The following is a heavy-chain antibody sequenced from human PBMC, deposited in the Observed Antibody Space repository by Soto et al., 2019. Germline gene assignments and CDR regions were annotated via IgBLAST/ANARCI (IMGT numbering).Heavy chain of an antibody. CDR2: INAGNGNT. V-gene: IGHV1-3*01. CDR1: GYTFTSYA. D-gene: IGHD4-17*01. J-gene: IGHJ4*02. Sequence: QVQLVQSGAEVKKPGASVKVSCKASGYTFTSYAMHWVRQAPGQRLEWMGWINAGNGNTKYSQKFQGRVTITRDTSASTADMELSSLRSEDTAVYYCARGGHDYGDYVDYWGQGTLVTVSS. CDR3: ARGGHDYGDYVDY.